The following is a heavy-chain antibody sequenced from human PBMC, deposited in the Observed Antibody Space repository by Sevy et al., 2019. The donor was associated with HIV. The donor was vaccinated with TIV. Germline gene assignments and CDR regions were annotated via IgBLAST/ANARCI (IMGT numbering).Heavy chain of an antibody. CDR1: GYTLTELS. CDR3: ATDLGYSYGRFDY. V-gene: IGHV1-24*01. J-gene: IGHJ4*02. Sequence: ASVKVSCQVSGYTLTELSMHWVRQAPGKGLEWMGGFDPEDGETIDAQKFHGRVTMTEDTSTDKAYMELSSLRSRDTAVYYCATDLGYSYGRFDYWGQGTLVTVSS. CDR2: FDPEDGET. D-gene: IGHD5-18*01.